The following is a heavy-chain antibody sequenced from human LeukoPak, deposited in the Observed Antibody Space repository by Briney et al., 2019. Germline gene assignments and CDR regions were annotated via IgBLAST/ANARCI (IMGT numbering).Heavy chain of an antibody. J-gene: IGHJ6*03. V-gene: IGHV3-23*01. CDR2: ISDSGGDT. CDR3: AKRVAYSSSSVYMDV. CDR1: GFTFSSYA. D-gene: IGHD6-6*01. Sequence: SGGSLRLSCAASGFTFSSYAMSWVRQAPGKGLEWVSGISDSGGDTYYADSVKGRFTISRDNSKNTLYLQMNSLRAEDTAVYYCAKRVAYSSSSVYMDVWGKGTTVTVSS.